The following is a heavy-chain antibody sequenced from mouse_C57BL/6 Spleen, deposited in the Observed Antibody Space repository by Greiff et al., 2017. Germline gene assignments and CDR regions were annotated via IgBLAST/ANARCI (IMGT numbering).Heavy chain of an antibody. CDR1: GFTFSDYY. D-gene: IGHD2-4*01. Sequence: DVKLVESEGGLVQPGSSMKLSCTASGFTFSDYYMAWVRQVPEKGLEWVANINYDGSSTYYLDSLKSRFIISRDNAKNILYLQMSSLKSEDTATYYCARFLYDYGYAMDYWGQGTSVTVSS. CDR2: INYDGSST. CDR3: ARFLYDYGYAMDY. J-gene: IGHJ4*01. V-gene: IGHV5-16*01.